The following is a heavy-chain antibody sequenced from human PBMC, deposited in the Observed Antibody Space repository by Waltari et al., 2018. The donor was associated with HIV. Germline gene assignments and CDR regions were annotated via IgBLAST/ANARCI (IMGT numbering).Heavy chain of an antibody. J-gene: IGHJ6*02. CDR2: ISATGDTT. D-gene: IGHD2-15*01. V-gene: IGHV3-23*01. Sequence: EVQLLESGGGLVQPGGSLRLSCAASEFRFSAYAMSWVRQAPGKGLEWVSGISATGDTTYYADSVKGRLTISRDNSKNMLYLQVNNLRPEDTAVYYCAKVLRYCSGDKCYSEYDLDAWGQGTTVTVSS. CDR3: AKVLRYCSGDKCYSEYDLDA. CDR1: EFRFSAYA.